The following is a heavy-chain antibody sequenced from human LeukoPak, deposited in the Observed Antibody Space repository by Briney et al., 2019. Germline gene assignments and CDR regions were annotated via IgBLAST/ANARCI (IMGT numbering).Heavy chain of an antibody. V-gene: IGHV3-74*01. Sequence: GGSLRLSCAASGFTFSSYWMHWVRQAPGKGLVWVSRISSDESSTSYADSVKGRFTISRDNSKNTLYLQMNSLRAEDTAVYYCAKVNLRGYSYGYLDYWGQGTLVTVSS. CDR2: ISSDESST. CDR3: AKVNLRGYSYGYLDY. D-gene: IGHD5-18*01. CDR1: GFTFSSYW. J-gene: IGHJ4*02.